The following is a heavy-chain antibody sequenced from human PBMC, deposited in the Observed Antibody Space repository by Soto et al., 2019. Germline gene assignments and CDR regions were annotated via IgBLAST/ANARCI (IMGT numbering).Heavy chain of an antibody. CDR2: IWYDGSNK. D-gene: IGHD6-19*01. V-gene: IGHV3-33*01. CDR1: GFTFSSYG. CDR3: ARERHSSGCELKENRHFDY. J-gene: IGHJ4*02. Sequence: PGGSLRLSCAASGFTFSSYGMHWVRQAPGKGLEWVAVIWYDGSNKYYADSVEGRFTISRDNSKNTLYLQMNSLRAEDTAVYYCARERHSSGCELKENRHFDYWGQGTLVTVSS.